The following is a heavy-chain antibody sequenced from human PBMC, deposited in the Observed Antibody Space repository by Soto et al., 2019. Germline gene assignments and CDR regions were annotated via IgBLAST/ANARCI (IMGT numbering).Heavy chain of an antibody. CDR1: GFTFDDYA. CDR2: TSWNSGSI. Sequence: GGSLRLSCAASGFTFDDYAMHWVRQAPGKGLEWVSGTSWNSGSIGYADSVKGRFTISRDNAKNSLYLQMNSLRAEDTALYYCAKDRDSSSSVHYYYYMDVWGKGTTVTVSS. D-gene: IGHD6-6*01. CDR3: AKDRDSSSSVHYYYYMDV. J-gene: IGHJ6*03. V-gene: IGHV3-9*01.